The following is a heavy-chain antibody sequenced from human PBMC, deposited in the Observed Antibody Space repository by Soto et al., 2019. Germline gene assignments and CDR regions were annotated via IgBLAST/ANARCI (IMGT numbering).Heavy chain of an antibody. CDR2: INPNSGGT. CDR3: ASFGLFDPTTGYSYAMHV. V-gene: IGHV1-2*02. D-gene: IGHD3-3*01. CDR1: GHTFTGYY. J-gene: IGHJ6*02. Sequence: ASVKVSCKTSGHTFTGYYIHWVRQAPGQGLEGMGWINPNSGGTNYAQKFQGRVTMTRDTSISTAYMELSRLTSDDTAIYYCASFGLFDPTTGYSYAMHVWGRGTTVTVSS.